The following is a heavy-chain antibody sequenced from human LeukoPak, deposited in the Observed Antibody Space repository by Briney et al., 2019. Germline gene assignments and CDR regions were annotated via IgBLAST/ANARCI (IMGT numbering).Heavy chain of an antibody. D-gene: IGHD1-26*01. V-gene: IGHV3-21*01. CDR3: ASARIVGAPSAFDI. Sequence: GGSLRLSCAASGFTFSSYSMNWVRQAPGKGLEWVSSIGSSSSYIYYADSVKGRFTISRDNAKNSLYLQMNSLRAEDTAVYYCASARIVGAPSAFDIWGQGTMVTVSS. CDR2: IGSSSSYI. CDR1: GFTFSSYS. J-gene: IGHJ3*02.